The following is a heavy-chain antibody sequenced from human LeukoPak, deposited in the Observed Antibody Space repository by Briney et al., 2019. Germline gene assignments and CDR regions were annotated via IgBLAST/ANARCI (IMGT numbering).Heavy chain of an antibody. Sequence: GGSLRLSCEVSGFTFSRSAMSWVRQAPGKGLEWASGISISGESTYYADSVQGRFTISRDNSKNTVYLQMFSLRVEDTAMYYCAKEEVPNDYWGQGILVTVSS. CDR2: ISISGEST. D-gene: IGHD2-2*01. CDR3: AKEEVPNDY. CDR1: GFTFSRSA. J-gene: IGHJ4*01. V-gene: IGHV3-23*01.